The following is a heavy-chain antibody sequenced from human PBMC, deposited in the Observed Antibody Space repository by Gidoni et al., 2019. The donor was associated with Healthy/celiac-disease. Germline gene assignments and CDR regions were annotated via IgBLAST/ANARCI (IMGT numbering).Heavy chain of an antibody. Sequence: HVHLQESGPGLVNPSETLSLTCTVSGASISSYYWRWIRQPPGKGLEWIGYIYYSGSTNYNPSLKSRVTISVDTSKNQFSLKLSSVTAADTAVYYCARTTYCSSTSCYNYFDYWGQGTLVTVSS. CDR3: ARTTYCSSTSCYNYFDY. J-gene: IGHJ4*02. CDR2: IYYSGST. CDR1: GASISSYY. D-gene: IGHD2-2*01. V-gene: IGHV4-59*01.